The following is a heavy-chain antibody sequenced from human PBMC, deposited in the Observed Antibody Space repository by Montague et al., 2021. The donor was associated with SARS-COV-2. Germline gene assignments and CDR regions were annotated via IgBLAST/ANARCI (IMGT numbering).Heavy chain of an antibody. CDR1: GFTFSSYG. V-gene: IGHV3-33*01. J-gene: IGHJ6*02. CDR2: IWYDGSNE. CDR3: AGMLVPYYGMDV. Sequence: SLRLSCAASGFTFSSYGMHWVRQAPGKGLEWVAVIWYDGSNEYYADSVKGRFTISRDNSKNTLYLQMNSLRAEDTAVYYCAGMLVPYYGMDVWGQGTTVTVSS. D-gene: IGHD6-13*01.